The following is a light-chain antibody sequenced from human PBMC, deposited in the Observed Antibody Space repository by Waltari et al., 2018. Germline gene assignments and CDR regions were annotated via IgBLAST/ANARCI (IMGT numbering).Light chain of an antibody. Sequence: EIVLTQSPATLSLSPGERATLSCRASQNIGSYLAWYQQKPGQPPRVLIYDASTRATGIPARFSGRGSGADFALTISSLEPDDFAVYYCQQRSNWPRTFGQGTKLEIK. CDR2: DAS. J-gene: IGKJ2*01. CDR1: QNIGSY. V-gene: IGKV3-11*01. CDR3: QQRSNWPRT.